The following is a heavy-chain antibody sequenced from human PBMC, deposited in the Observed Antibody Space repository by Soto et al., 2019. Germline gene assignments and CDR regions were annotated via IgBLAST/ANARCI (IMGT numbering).Heavy chain of an antibody. CDR3: AREEHFLGHWSGGSCHGGALAY. J-gene: IGHJ4*02. V-gene: IGHV3-33*01. D-gene: IGHD2-15*01. CDR2: IWYDGSHK. CDR1: EFTFSYFG. Sequence: QVQLVESGGGVVQSGRSLRLSCAASEFTFSYFGMHWVRQAPAKGLEWVAVIWYDGSHKYYADSVKDRFIISRDNSRNKLYLQMNSLRVEDTAIYYCAREEHFLGHWSGGSCHGGALAYWGQGTLVTVSS.